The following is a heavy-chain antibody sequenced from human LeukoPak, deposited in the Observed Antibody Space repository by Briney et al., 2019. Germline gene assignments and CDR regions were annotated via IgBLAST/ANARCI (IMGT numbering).Heavy chain of an antibody. V-gene: IGHV4-59*01. Sequence: PSETLSLTCTVSGGSISSYYWSWIRQPPGKGLEWIGYIYYSGSTNYNPSLTSRVTISVATSKNQFSLKLSSVTAADTAVYYCARVPFTPHYYYYYMDVWGKGTTVTVSS. J-gene: IGHJ6*03. CDR1: GGSISSYY. CDR3: ARVPFTPHYYYYYMDV. CDR2: IYYSGST.